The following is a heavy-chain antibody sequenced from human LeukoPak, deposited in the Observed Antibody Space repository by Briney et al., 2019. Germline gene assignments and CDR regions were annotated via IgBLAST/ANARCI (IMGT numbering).Heavy chain of an antibody. CDR1: GFTFSTYN. CDR3: ARDSRSVSYYMDV. Sequence: GGSLRLSCAASGFTFSTYNMNWVRQAPGKGLEWVSSISSGSSYIYYADSVKGRFTISRDNAKNSLYLQMNSLRAEDTAVYYCARDSRSVSYYMDVWGKGSAVTISS. CDR2: ISSGSSYI. J-gene: IGHJ6*03. D-gene: IGHD3-3*01. V-gene: IGHV3-21*04.